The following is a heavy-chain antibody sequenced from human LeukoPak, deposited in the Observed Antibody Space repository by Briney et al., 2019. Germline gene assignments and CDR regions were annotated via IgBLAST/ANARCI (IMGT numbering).Heavy chain of an antibody. D-gene: IGHD3-10*01. CDR2: INPNSGGT. V-gene: IGHV1-2*02. J-gene: IGHJ4*02. Sequence: ASVKVSCKAFGYTFTSNYMHWVRQAPGQGLEWMGWINPNSGGTNYAQKFQGRVTMTRDTSINTAYMELSRLRSDDTAVYYCARSAMVRGVITAWDYWGQGTLVTVSS. CDR3: ARSAMVRGVITAWDY. CDR1: GYTFTSNY.